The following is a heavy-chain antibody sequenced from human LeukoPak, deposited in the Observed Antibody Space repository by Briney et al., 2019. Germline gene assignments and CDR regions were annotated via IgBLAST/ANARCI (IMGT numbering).Heavy chain of an antibody. D-gene: IGHD3-22*01. Sequence: GGSLRLSCAASGFTFSSYSMNWVRQAPGKGLEWVSSISSSSSYIYYADSVKGRFTISRDNAKNSLYLQMNSLRAEDTAVYYCARQYYYDSSGYYYPHVEVDYWRQGTLVTVSS. V-gene: IGHV3-21*01. J-gene: IGHJ4*02. CDR1: GFTFSSYS. CDR2: ISSSSSYI. CDR3: ARQYYYDSSGYYYPHVEVDY.